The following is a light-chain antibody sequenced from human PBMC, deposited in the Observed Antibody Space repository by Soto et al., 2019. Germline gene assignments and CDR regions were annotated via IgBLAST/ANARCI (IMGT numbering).Light chain of an antibody. CDR1: SSDVGGYNY. V-gene: IGLV2-14*01. J-gene: IGLJ1*01. CDR2: EVS. Sequence: QSVLTQPASVSGSPGQSITISCIGTSSDVGGYNYVSWYQQHPGKAPKLMIYEVSNRPSGVSNRFSGSKSGDTASLTTSGLQAEDEADYYCSSYTSSTSYVFGTGTKVTVL. CDR3: SSYTSSTSYV.